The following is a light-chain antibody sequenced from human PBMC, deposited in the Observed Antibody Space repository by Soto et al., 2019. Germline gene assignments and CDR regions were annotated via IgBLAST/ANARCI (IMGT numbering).Light chain of an antibody. CDR3: RSYAGTSTSDSYV. CDR1: SSDVGGYNL. CDR2: EGS. V-gene: IGLV2-23*01. Sequence: QSVLSQPASVSGSPGQSITISCTGTSSDVGGYNLVSWYQQHPGKAPQLLIYEGSERPSGVSTRSSGSKSGHTASLTISGLQAEDEADYYCRSYAGTSTSDSYVFGTGTKVTVL. J-gene: IGLJ1*01.